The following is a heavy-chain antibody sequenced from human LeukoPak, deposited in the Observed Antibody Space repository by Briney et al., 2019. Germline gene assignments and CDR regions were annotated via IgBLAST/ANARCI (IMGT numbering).Heavy chain of an antibody. CDR1: GGSISSYY. CDR3: ARATTVGATDY. J-gene: IGHJ4*02. D-gene: IGHD1-26*01. CDR2: IYYSWST. Sequence: PSETLSLTCTVSGGSISSYYWSWLRQPPGKGLEWIGYIYYSWSTNYNPSLKSRVTISVDTCKNQFSLKLSSAAAPDTGVVYRARATTVGATDYWGQGTLVTVSS. V-gene: IGHV4-59*01.